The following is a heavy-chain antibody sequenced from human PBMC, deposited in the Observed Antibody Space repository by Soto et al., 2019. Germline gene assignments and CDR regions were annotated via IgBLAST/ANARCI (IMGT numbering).Heavy chain of an antibody. CDR2: IYYSGST. J-gene: IGHJ5*02. CDR1: GGSISSYY. V-gene: IGHV4-59*01. CDR3: AREIGYSSITSCEAVSGRLNRFDP. D-gene: IGHD2-2*01. Sequence: SETLSLTCTVSGGSISSYYWSWIRQPPGKGLEWVGYIYYSGSTNYNPSLKSRVTISVDTSTNQFYLTLSSVTAADTAVYYCAREIGYSSITSCEAVSGRLNRFDPGCQLTLGTVAS.